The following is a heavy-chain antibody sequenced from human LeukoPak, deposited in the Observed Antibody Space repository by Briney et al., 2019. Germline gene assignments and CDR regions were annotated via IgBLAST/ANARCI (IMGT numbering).Heavy chain of an antibody. Sequence: GGSLRLSCAASGLTFSSYWMHWVRQAPGKGLVWVSRISSDGSSTNYADSVKGRFSVSRDNAKNTLFLLMNSLRAEDTAVYYCARGGHCSGISCSPYNWIDPWGQGTLVTVSS. CDR1: GLTFSSYW. D-gene: IGHD2-2*01. CDR2: ISSDGSST. CDR3: ARGGHCSGISCSPYNWIDP. V-gene: IGHV3-74*01. J-gene: IGHJ5*02.